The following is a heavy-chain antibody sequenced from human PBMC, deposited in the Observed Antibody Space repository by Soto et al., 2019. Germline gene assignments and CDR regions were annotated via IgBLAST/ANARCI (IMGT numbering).Heavy chain of an antibody. D-gene: IGHD2-21*02. J-gene: IGHJ6*02. CDR3: AREDDGGDRDYYGLDV. CDR2: IHYSGSI. CDR1: GGSISYEHYH. Sequence: QVQLQQSGPGLVKPSQTLSLTCSVSGGSISYEHYHWTWIRQSPGKGLEWIGYIHYSGSIMYNPSFKSRVTISVDTSKNQFSLQLSSVTAADTAVYFCAREDDGGDRDYYGLDVWGQGTTVTVSS. V-gene: IGHV4-30-4*08.